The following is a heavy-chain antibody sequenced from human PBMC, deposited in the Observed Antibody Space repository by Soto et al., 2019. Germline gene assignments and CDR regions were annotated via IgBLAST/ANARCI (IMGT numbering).Heavy chain of an antibody. CDR2: MNPNSGNT. D-gene: IGHD3-22*01. Sequence: QVQLVQSGAEVKKPGASVKVSCKASGYTSTSYDINWVRQATGQGLEWMGWMNPNSGNTGYAQKFQGRVTMTRNTSISTAYMELSSLRSEDTAVYYCARVYSSGYYVPSDYWGQGTLVTVSS. CDR1: GYTSTSYD. CDR3: ARVYSSGYYVPSDY. V-gene: IGHV1-8*01. J-gene: IGHJ4*02.